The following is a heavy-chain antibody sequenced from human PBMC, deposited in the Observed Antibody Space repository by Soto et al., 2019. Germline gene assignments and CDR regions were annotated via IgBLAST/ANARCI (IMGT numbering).Heavy chain of an antibody. D-gene: IGHD3-3*01. J-gene: IGHJ4*02. V-gene: IGHV3-23*01. Sequence: PGASLRLFFGTSGFTFRSYDLGWVRPAPGKGLEWVSAISGSGVSTYYADSVKGRFTISRDNSKNTLYLQMNSLRAEDTAVYYCAKEARVTIFGVVILPGDYWGQGT. CDR3: AKEARVTIFGVVILPGDY. CDR2: ISGSGVST. CDR1: GFTFRSYD.